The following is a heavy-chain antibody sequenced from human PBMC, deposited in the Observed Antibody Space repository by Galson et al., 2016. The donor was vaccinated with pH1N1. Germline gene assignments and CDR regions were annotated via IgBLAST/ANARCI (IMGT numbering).Heavy chain of an antibody. V-gene: IGHV3-23*01. CDR3: ARDRRPFGDYSQDFDN. CDR2: SSNNGGST. CDR1: GFTFRSYA. Sequence: SLRLSCAASGFTFRSYAMSWVRQAPGKGLEWVSSSSNNGGSTFYANSVKGRFTISRDNSKNILYLQMKSLRAEDTALYFCARDRRPFGDYSQDFDNWGQGTLVVVSS. J-gene: IGHJ4*02. D-gene: IGHD4-11*01.